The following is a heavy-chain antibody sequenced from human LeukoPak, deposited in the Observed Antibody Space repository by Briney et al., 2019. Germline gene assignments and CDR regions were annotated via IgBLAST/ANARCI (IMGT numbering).Heavy chain of an antibody. CDR3: ARLYYYYGLDV. CDR1: GGSISSYY. Sequence: SETLSLTCTVSGGSISSYYWSWIRQPPGKGLEWIGYIYYSGSTNYNPSLKSRVTISVDTSKNQFSLKLSSVTAADTAVYYCARLYYYYGLDVWGQGTTVTVSS. V-gene: IGHV4-59*01. CDR2: IYYSGST. J-gene: IGHJ6*02.